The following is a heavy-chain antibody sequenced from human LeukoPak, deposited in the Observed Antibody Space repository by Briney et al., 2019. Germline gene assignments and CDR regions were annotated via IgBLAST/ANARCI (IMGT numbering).Heavy chain of an antibody. CDR1: GFTVSRNY. Sequence: GSLRLSCAASGFTVSRNYMSWVRQAPGKGLEWVSVIYSGGSTYYADAVKGRFTISRDNSKNTLYLQMNSLRAEDTAVYYCTRDFYDSSAYYFHGYWGQGALVTVSS. D-gene: IGHD3-22*01. CDR3: TRDFYDSSAYYFHGY. J-gene: IGHJ4*02. V-gene: IGHV3-66*01. CDR2: IYSGGST.